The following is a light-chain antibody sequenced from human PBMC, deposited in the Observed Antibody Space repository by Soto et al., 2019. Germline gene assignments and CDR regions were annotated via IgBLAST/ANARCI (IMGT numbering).Light chain of an antibody. J-gene: IGKJ3*01. CDR1: QRVTDK. CDR2: AAS. V-gene: IGKV3-15*01. Sequence: EIVMTQSPATLSVSPGERATLSCRASQRVTDKLAWYQQKPGQAPRLLIYAASTRATGIPARFSGSGSGTAFTLTINSLQSEDFAVYYCQQYNDWPSLTFGPGTKVDLK. CDR3: QQYNDWPSLT.